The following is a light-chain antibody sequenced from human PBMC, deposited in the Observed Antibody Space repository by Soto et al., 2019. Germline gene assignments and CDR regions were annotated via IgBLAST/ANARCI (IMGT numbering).Light chain of an antibody. CDR2: DAS. Sequence: DIPLTQSPSSLSASVGDRVTITCQASHDIITYLNWFQQRPGKVPKLLIHDASKLETGVPSRFSGSCSGTRFSLNITGLQPEDVATYYCLQFDRFPRVFGPGTTVDL. CDR1: HDIITY. V-gene: IGKV1-33*01. J-gene: IGKJ3*01. CDR3: LQFDRFPRV.